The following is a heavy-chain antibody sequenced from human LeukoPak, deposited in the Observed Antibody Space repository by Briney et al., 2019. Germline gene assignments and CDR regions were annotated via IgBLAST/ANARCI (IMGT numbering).Heavy chain of an antibody. CDR1: GFTFSSYE. D-gene: IGHD5-12*01. CDR3: ARDLAVSGYDFPDAFDY. J-gene: IGHJ4*02. Sequence: GVLRLSCAASGFTFSSYEMNRVRQAPGKGLEWVSYISSSGSTIYYADSVKGRFTISRDNAKNSLYLQMNSLRAEDTAVYYCARDLAVSGYDFPDAFDYWGQGTLATVSS. CDR2: ISSSGSTI. V-gene: IGHV3-48*03.